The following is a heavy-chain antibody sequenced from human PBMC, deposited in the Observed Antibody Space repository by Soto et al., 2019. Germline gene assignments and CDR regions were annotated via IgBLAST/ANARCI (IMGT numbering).Heavy chain of an antibody. CDR1: GFTFNTYP. D-gene: IGHD3-10*01. J-gene: IGHJ6*02. CDR2: ISSTAGRTS. CDR3: AKGVLSFHYGMEV. Sequence: LSGGSLRLSCATSGFTFNTYPMTWVRQAPGKGLEWVSSISSTAGRTSSYADSVKGRFAISRDFSDNTVYLQMNNLRVDDTAVYFCAKGVLSFHYGMEVWGQGTTVTVSS. V-gene: IGHV3-23*01.